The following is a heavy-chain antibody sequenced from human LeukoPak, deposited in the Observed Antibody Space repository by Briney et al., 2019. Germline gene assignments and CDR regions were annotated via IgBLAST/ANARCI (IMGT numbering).Heavy chain of an antibody. CDR2: MNPNSGNT. Sequence: EASVKVSCKASGYTFTSYDINWVRQATGQGLEWMGWMNPNSGNTGYAQKFQGRVTITRNTSISTAYMELSSLRSEDTAVYYCARERIAAAMNWFDPWGQGTLVTVSS. D-gene: IGHD6-13*01. CDR3: ARERIAAAMNWFDP. J-gene: IGHJ5*02. CDR1: GYTFTSYD. V-gene: IGHV1-8*03.